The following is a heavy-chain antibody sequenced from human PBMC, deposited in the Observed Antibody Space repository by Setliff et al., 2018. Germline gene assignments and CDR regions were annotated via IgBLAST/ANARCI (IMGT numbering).Heavy chain of an antibody. D-gene: IGHD3-3*01. CDR3: ARRETYYNFWSGYYAY. J-gene: IGHJ4*02. CDR2: IYYSGST. CDR1: GGSISSSSYY. Sequence: SETLSLTCTVSGGSISSSSYYWGWIRQPPGKGLEWIGSIYYSGSTYYTPSLKSRVTISVDTSKNQFSLKLSSVAAADTAVYYCARRETYYNFWSGYYAYWGQGTLVPVPS. V-gene: IGHV4-39*07.